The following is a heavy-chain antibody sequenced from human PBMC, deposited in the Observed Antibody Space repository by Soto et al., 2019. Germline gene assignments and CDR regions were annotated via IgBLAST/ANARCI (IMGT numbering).Heavy chain of an antibody. V-gene: IGHV1-2*04. Sequence: ASVKVSCKTSGYSFTGYYIHWVRQAPGQGLEWMGWINPNSGDTNYAQKFQGWVTMTRDTSINTAYMELSRLRSDDTAVFYCARPPGYISDWYYFDLWGQGTQVTVSS. CDR3: ARPPGYISDWYYFDL. CDR1: GYSFTGYY. J-gene: IGHJ4*02. D-gene: IGHD3-9*01. CDR2: INPNSGDT.